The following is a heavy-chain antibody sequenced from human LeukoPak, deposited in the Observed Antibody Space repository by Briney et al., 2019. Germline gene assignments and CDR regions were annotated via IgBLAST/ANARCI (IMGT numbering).Heavy chain of an antibody. J-gene: IGHJ5*02. CDR3: ATSIPISKTYES. CDR1: GFTFNDYY. V-gene: IGHV3-11*01. CDR2: ISSAGGAI. Sequence: GGSLRLSCVGSGFTFNDYYMSWVRQAPGKGLEWMAHISSAGGAILYADSVKGRFTISRDDAKRCVYLEMNSLTVEDTAVYYCATSIPISKTYESWGQGTLVTVSS. D-gene: IGHD3-16*01.